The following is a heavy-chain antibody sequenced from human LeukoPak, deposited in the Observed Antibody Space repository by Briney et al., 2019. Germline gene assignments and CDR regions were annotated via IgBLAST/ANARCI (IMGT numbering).Heavy chain of an antibody. D-gene: IGHD2-21*02. CDR2: INTGNGNT. V-gene: IGHV1-3*04. CDR1: GYTFTSYA. J-gene: IGHJ4*02. Sequence: ASVKVSCTASGYTFTSYAMHWVRQAPGQRLECMGWINTGNGNTKYSQKFQGRVTITRDTSASTAYKDLSSLRSEDTAVYYCARNTETAIPLPYYFDYWGQGTLVTVSS. CDR3: ARNTETAIPLPYYFDY.